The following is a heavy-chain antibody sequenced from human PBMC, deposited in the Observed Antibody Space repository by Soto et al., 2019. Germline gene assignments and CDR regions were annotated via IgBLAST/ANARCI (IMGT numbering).Heavy chain of an antibody. Sequence: QVQLVESGGGVVQPGRSLRLSCAASGFTFSSYGMHWVRQAPGKGLEWVAVISYDGSNKYYADSVKGRFTISRDNSKHPRYQQMNSLRAEDTAVYYCAKDGIAVAGSYYYYYYMDVWCKGPTVTVSS. CDR1: GFTFSSYG. V-gene: IGHV3-30*18. CDR3: AKDGIAVAGSYYYYYYMDV. CDR2: ISYDGSNK. D-gene: IGHD6-19*01. J-gene: IGHJ6*03.